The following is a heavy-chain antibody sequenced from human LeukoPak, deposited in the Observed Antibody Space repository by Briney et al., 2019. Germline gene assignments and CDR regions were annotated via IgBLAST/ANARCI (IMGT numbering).Heavy chain of an antibody. CDR1: GFTFSAYW. J-gene: IGHJ6*02. V-gene: IGHV3-7*01. CDR2: IKQDGSGK. CDR3: TRDYRGKDV. Sequence: GGSLGLSCAASGFTFSAYWMSWVRQAPGKGLEWVANIKQDGSGKFYADSMKGRFTISRDNAKNSVYLQMDSLRVEDTAVYYCTRDYRGKDVWGRGTTVTVSS. D-gene: IGHD3-16*02.